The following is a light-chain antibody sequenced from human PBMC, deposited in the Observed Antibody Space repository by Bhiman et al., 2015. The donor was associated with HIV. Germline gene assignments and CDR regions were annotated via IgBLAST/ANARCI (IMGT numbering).Light chain of an antibody. CDR1: SSDVGGYNY. CDR2: DVS. V-gene: IGLV2-14*01. CDR3: SSLTSSLTYV. J-gene: IGLJ1*01. Sequence: QSALTQPASVSGSPGQSITISCAGTSSDVGGYNYVSWYQQHPGKVPKLMIYDVSNRPSGVSNRFSGSKSGNTASLTISGLQAEDEADYYCSSLTSSLTYVFGTGTNVTVL.